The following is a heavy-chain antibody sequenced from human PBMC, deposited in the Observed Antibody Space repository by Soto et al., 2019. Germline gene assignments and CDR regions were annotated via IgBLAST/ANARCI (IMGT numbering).Heavy chain of an antibody. CDR1: GGSISSYY. CDR3: ARAGGARDYYYYYMDV. J-gene: IGHJ6*03. Sequence: SETLSLTCTVSGGSISSYYWSWIRQPPGKGLEWIGYIYYSGSTNYNPSLKSRVTISVDTSKNQFTLRLSSVTAADTAVYYCARAGGARDYYYYYMDVWGKGTTVTVSS. CDR2: IYYSGST. V-gene: IGHV4-59*08. D-gene: IGHD6-6*01.